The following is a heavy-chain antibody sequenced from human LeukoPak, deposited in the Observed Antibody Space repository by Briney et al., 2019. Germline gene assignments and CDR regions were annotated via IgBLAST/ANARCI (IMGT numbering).Heavy chain of an antibody. V-gene: IGHV1-2*02. CDR2: INPNSGGT. CDR1: GGTLSDHV. CDR3: ARHPYSGSYHFDY. D-gene: IGHD1-26*01. J-gene: IGHJ4*02. Sequence: ASVKVSCKASGGTLSDHVISWVRQAPGQGLEWMGWINPNSGGTNSAQKFQGRVTMTRDTSISTAYMELSRLTSDDTAVYYCARHPYSGSYHFDYWGQGTLVTVSS.